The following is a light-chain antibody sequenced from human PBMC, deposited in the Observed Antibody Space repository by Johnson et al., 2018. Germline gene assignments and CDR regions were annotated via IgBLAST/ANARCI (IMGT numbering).Light chain of an antibody. CDR1: SSNIGNNY. V-gene: IGLV1-51*02. Sequence: QSVLTQPPSVSAAPGQKVTISCSGSSSNIGNNYVSWYQQLPGTAPKLLIYENNKRPSGIPDRFSGSKSGTSATLGITGLQTGDEADYYCGTWDSSLSAGNVWGTGPKVTAL. CDR3: GTWDSSLSAGNV. CDR2: ENN. J-gene: IGLJ1*01.